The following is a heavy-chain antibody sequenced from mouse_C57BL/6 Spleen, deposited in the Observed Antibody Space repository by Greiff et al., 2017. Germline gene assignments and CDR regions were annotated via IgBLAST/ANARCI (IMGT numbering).Heavy chain of an antibody. CDR2: IYPRDGST. D-gene: IGHD4-1*01. Sequence: VQLQQSDAELVKPGASVKISCTVSGYTFTDHTIHWMQQRPEQGLEWIGYIYPRDGSTKYNEQFKGKATLTADKSSSTAYMQLNSLTSEDSAVYFCARSRPQLTGVAWFAYWGQGTLVTVSA. V-gene: IGHV1-78*01. J-gene: IGHJ3*01. CDR1: GYTFTDHT. CDR3: ARSRPQLTGVAWFAY.